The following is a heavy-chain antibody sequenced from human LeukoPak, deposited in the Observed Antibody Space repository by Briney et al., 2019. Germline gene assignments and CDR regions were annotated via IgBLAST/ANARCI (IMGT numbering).Heavy chain of an antibody. CDR2: IIGSGITT. D-gene: IGHD6-19*01. CDR1: GLTFSSYA. J-gene: IGHJ4*02. V-gene: IGHV3-23*01. CDR3: AIIXWLPPYGDY. Sequence: GGSLRLSCAASGLTFSSYAMNWVRQGPGKGLEWVSSIIGSGITTYYADSVKGRVTISRDNYKNTLYLQMNSLSAEHTAVYYCAIIXWLPPYGDYWGQGTLVTVSS.